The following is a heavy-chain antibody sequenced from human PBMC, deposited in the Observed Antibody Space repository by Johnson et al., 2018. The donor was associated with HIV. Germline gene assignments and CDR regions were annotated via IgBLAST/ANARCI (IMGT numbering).Heavy chain of an antibody. CDR1: GFTFSSYA. J-gene: IGHJ3*02. CDR2: IWFDGSNK. CDR3: ARAIVVDDDAFDI. V-gene: IGHV3-30*04. Sequence: QVQLVESGGGVVQPGRSLRLSCAASGFTFSSYAMHWVRQAPGKGLEWVAVIWFDGSNKYYADSVKGRFTISRDNSKNTLYLQMNSLRAEDTAVFYCARAIVVDDDAFDIWGQGTMVIVSS. D-gene: IGHD3-22*01.